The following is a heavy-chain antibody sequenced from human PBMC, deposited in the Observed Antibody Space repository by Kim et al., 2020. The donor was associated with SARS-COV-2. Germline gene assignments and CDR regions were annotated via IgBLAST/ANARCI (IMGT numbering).Heavy chain of an antibody. CDR2: IYYSGST. Sequence: SETLSLTCTVSGGSISSSSYYWGWIRQPPGKGLEWIGSIYYSGSTYYNPSLKSRVTISVDTSKNQFSLKLSSVTAADTAVYYCARPRGNSRGAPFEGSLGAQYFDYWGQGTLVTVSS. J-gene: IGHJ4*02. CDR1: GGSISSSSYY. CDR3: ARPRGNSRGAPFEGSLGAQYFDY. D-gene: IGHD1-26*01. V-gene: IGHV4-39*01.